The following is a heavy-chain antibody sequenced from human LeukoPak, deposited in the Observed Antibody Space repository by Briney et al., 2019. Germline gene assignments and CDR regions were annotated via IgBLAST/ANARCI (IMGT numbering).Heavy chain of an antibody. J-gene: IGHJ4*02. V-gene: IGHV3-48*03. CDR3: ARDQGLLVVAGRFGY. CDR2: ITGSGSTI. CDR1: GFTFSSYE. Sequence: PGGSLRLSCVASGFTFSSYEMNWVRQAPGKGLEWVSYITGSGSTIYYADSVRGRFTISRDNTKNSLYLQMNSLRAEDTAVYYCARDQGLLVVAGRFGYWGQGTLVTVSS. D-gene: IGHD6-19*01.